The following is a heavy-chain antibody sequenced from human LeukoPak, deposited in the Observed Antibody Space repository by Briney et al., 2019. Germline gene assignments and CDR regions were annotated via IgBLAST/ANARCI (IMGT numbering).Heavy chain of an antibody. CDR1: GFTFNRNV. D-gene: IGHD6-13*01. J-gene: IGHJ4*02. V-gene: IGHV3-23*01. CDR3: AKPHDSGWWMFDY. CDR2: IIDDGSST. Sequence: PGGSLRLSCAASGFTFNRNVMSWVRQAPGKGLEWVSAIIDDGSSTYYAHSVKGRFSISRDNSKNTVYLQMNSLRAEDTAIYYCAKPHDSGWWMFDYWGQGTLVTVSS.